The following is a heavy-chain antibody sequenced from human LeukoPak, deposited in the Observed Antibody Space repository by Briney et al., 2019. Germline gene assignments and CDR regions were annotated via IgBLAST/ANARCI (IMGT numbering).Heavy chain of an antibody. CDR3: ARHYGP. CDR2: IYDSGST. Sequence: PSEARPLTSTAPVAPFRRSYNTWAGTPHPQGKGLEWIGSIYDSGSTYYNPSLKSRVTISVDTSKNQFSLKLNSVTAADTAVYYCARHYGPWGQGTLVTVSS. J-gene: IGHJ5*02. V-gene: IGHV4-39*01. D-gene: IGHD3-10*01. CDR1: VAPFRRSYNT.